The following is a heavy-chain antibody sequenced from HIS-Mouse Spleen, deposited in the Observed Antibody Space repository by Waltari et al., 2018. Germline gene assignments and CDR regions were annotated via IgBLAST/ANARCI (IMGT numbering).Heavy chain of an antibody. J-gene: IGHJ4*02. D-gene: IGHD6-19*01. CDR2: ISYDGSSK. Sequence: QVQLVESGGGVVQPGRSLRLSCAASGFTFSSYGMHWVRQAPGKGRVWVAVISYDGSSKYYAGSVKGRFTISRDHSTNTLYLQMNSLRAEDTAVYYCAKASSGWLDYWGQGTLVTVSS. V-gene: IGHV3-30*18. CDR3: AKASSGWLDY. CDR1: GFTFSSYG.